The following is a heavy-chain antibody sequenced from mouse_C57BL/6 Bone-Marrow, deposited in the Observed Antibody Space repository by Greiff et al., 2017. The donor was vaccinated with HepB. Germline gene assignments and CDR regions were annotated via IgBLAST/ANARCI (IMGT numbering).Heavy chain of an antibody. V-gene: IGHV1-61*01. J-gene: IGHJ4*01. D-gene: IGHD2-3*01. CDR2: IYPSDSET. CDR1: GYTFTSYW. CDR3: ARCSIYDGYYTYHAMDY. Sequence: QVQLQQSGAELVRPGSSVKLSCKASGYTFTSYWMDWVKQRPGQGLEWIGNIYPSDSETHYNQKFKDKATLTVDKSSSTAYMQLSSLTSEDSAVYYCARCSIYDGYYTYHAMDYWGQGTSVTVSS.